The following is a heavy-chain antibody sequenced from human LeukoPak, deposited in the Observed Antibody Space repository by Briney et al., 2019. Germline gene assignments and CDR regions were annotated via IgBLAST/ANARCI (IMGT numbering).Heavy chain of an antibody. J-gene: IGHJ4*02. CDR2: ISAYNGNT. CDR3: ARDLYYYDSSGLGY. D-gene: IGHD3-22*01. V-gene: IGHV1-18*01. Sequence: ASVKVSCKASGYTFTSYGISWVRQAPGQGLEWMGWISAYNGNTNYAQKRQGRVTMTTDTSTSTAYMELRSLRSDDTAVYYCARDLYYYDSSGLGYWGQGTLVTVSS. CDR1: GYTFTSYG.